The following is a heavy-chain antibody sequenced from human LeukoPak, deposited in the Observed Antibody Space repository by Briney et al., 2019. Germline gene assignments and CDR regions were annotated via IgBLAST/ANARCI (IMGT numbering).Heavy chain of an antibody. CDR2: ISGYNGNT. D-gene: IGHD6-13*01. V-gene: IGHV1-18*01. Sequence: GASVRVSCKASGYTFISYGLSWVRQAPGQGLEWMGWISGYNGNTNYAQNLQGRVTMTTDTSTSTAYMELRSLRSDDTAVYYCARVAEQLVDYWGQGTLVTVSS. J-gene: IGHJ4*02. CDR1: GYTFISYG. CDR3: ARVAEQLVDY.